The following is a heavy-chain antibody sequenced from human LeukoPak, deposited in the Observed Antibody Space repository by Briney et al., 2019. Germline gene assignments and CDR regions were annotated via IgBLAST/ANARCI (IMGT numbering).Heavy chain of an antibody. CDR2: IQTSGST. Sequence: SETLSLTCTVSGGSISSYYWSWIRQPPGKGLEWIGRIQTSGSTNYNPSLRSRVTISVDTSKTQFSLKLSSVTAADTAVYYCARAMVRGVTGFDYWGQGTLVTVSS. J-gene: IGHJ4*02. CDR1: GGSISSYY. D-gene: IGHD3-10*01. CDR3: ARAMVRGVTGFDY. V-gene: IGHV4-4*07.